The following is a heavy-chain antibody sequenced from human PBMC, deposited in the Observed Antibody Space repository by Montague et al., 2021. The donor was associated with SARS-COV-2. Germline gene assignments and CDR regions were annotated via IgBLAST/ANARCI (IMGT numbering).Heavy chain of an antibody. D-gene: IGHD6-19*01. CDR2: IKQDGSEK. J-gene: IGHJ6*02. CDR1: GFTFSSYW. Sequence: SLRLSCAASGFTFSSYWMSWVRQAPGKGLEWVAHIKQDGSEKYYVDSVKGRFTISRDNAKNSLYLQMNSLRAEDTAVYYCAREGAVAGLYYYYGMDVWGQGTTVTVSS. CDR3: AREGAVAGLYYYYGMDV. V-gene: IGHV3-7*01.